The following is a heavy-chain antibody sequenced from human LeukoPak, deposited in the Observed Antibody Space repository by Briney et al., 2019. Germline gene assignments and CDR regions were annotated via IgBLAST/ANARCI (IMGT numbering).Heavy chain of an antibody. J-gene: IGHJ6*03. CDR1: GYTFTGYY. Sequence: ASVKVSCKASGYTFTGYYTHWVRQAPGQGLEWMGWINPNSGGTNYAQKFQGRVTMTRDTSISTAYMELSRLRSDDTAVYYCARGAQGSSSWCDVSYYMDVWGKGTTVTVSS. V-gene: IGHV1-2*02. D-gene: IGHD6-13*01. CDR3: ARGAQGSSSWCDVSYYMDV. CDR2: INPNSGGT.